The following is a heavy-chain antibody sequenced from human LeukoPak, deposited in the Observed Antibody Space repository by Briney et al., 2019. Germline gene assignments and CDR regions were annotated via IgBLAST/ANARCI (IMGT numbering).Heavy chain of an antibody. CDR1: GFTFSSYS. CDR3: AREVTHGAFDI. D-gene: IGHD2-21*02. J-gene: IGHJ3*02. V-gene: IGHV3-21*01. Sequence: GGSLRLSCAASGFTFSSYSMNWVRQAPGKGLEWVSSISSSSYIYYADSVKGRFTISRDNAKNSLYLQMNSLRAEDTAVYYCAREVTHGAFDIWGQGTMVTVSS. CDR2: ISSSSYI.